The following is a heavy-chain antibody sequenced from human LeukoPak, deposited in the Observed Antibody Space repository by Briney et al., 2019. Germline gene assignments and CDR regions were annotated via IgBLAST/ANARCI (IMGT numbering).Heavy chain of an antibody. Sequence: GRSLRLSCAASGFTFDDYAMHWVRQAPGGGLEWVSSISWNSGSIGYVDSVKGRFTISRDNAKNSLYLQMNSLRPEDTALYYCAKDPIVRTTTLLLGVDYWGQGTLVTVSS. V-gene: IGHV3-9*01. CDR1: GFTFDDYA. D-gene: IGHD1-26*01. CDR3: AKDPIVRTTTLLLGVDY. J-gene: IGHJ4*02. CDR2: ISWNSGSI.